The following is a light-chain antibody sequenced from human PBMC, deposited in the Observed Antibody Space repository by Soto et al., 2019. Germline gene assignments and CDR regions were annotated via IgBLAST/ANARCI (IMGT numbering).Light chain of an antibody. V-gene: IGKV3-15*01. CDR1: QSVSSN. CDR3: QQYYNWRT. J-gene: IGKJ1*01. Sequence: EIVMTQSPDTLSVSPGERATLSCRASQSVSSNLAWYQQRPGQAPRLLIYGASTRATGIPARFSGSGSGTEFTLTITSLQSEDFAIYYCQQYYNWRTFGQGTKV. CDR2: GAS.